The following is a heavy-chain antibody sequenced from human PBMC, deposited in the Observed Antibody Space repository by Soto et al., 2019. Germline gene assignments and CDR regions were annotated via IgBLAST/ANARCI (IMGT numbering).Heavy chain of an antibody. D-gene: IGHD1-1*01. Sequence: EVHLVESGGGLVKPGGSLRLSCAASGLPFSQAWMSWVRQAPGKGLEWIGRSINKGTTDYAAPVKDRFTISRDDSQNMVYLQMDSLKTEDTAVYYCTTDEEDNGNDGDFDYWGQGTLVTVSS. CDR2: SINKGTT. J-gene: IGHJ4*02. CDR1: GLPFSQAW. CDR3: TTDEEDNGNDGDFDY. V-gene: IGHV3-15*01.